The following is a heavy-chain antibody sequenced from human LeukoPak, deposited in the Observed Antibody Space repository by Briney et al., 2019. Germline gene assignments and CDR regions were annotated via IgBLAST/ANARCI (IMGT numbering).Heavy chain of an antibody. D-gene: IGHD3-22*01. J-gene: IGHJ6*03. CDR2: ISAYNGNT. CDR3: ARDADSSGYERREPYYMDV. CDR1: GYTFTSYG. V-gene: IGHV1-18*01. Sequence: ASVKVSCKASGYTFTSYGISWVRQAPGQGLEWMGWISAYNGNTNYAQKLQGRVTMTTDTSTSTAYMELRSLRSDDTAVYYCARDADSSGYERREPYYMDVWGKGTTVTVSS.